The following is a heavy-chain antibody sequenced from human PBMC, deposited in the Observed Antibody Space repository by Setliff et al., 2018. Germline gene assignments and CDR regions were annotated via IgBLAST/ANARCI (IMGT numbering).Heavy chain of an antibody. CDR3: ATSWGATPFDY. D-gene: IGHD1-26*01. CDR1: GGTFSSYA. V-gene: IGHV1-69*06. CDR2: IIPIFGTA. J-gene: IGHJ4*02. Sequence: ASVKVSCKAAGGTFSSYAISWVRPAPGQGLEWMGGIIPIFGTANYAQKFQGRVTMTEDTSTSTAYMELRSLRSDDTAVYYCATSWGATPFDYWGQGTLVTVSS.